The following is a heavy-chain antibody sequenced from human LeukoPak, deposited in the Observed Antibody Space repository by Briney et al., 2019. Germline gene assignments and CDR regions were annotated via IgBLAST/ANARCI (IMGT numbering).Heavy chain of an antibody. J-gene: IGHJ6*03. D-gene: IGHD4-11*01. Sequence: KPSETLSLTCAVYGGSFSGYYWSWIRQPPGKGLEWIGEINHSGSTNYNPSLKSRVTISVDTSKNQFSLKLSSVTAADTAVYYCARVRPFRPTFYYYYYMDVGGKGTTVTVSS. CDR1: GGSFSGYY. CDR3: ARVRPFRPTFYYYYYMDV. CDR2: INHSGST. V-gene: IGHV4-34*01.